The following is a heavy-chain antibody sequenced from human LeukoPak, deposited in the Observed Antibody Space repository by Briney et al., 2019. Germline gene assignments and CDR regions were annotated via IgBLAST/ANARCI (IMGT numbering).Heavy chain of an antibody. Sequence: ASVKVSCKASGYTFTSYGISWVRQAPGQGLEWMGWISAYNGNTNYAQKLQGRVTMTTDTSTSTAYMELRSLRSDDTAVYYCARDPNSSGWYGDALDIWGQGTMVTVSS. V-gene: IGHV1-18*01. CDR1: GYTFTSYG. J-gene: IGHJ3*02. CDR3: ARDPNSSGWYGDALDI. CDR2: ISAYNGNT. D-gene: IGHD6-19*01.